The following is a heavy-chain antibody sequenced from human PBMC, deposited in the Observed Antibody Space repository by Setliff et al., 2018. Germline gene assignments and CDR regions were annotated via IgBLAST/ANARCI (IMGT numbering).Heavy chain of an antibody. J-gene: IGHJ6*02. CDR1: GYTLTELS. D-gene: IGHD6-19*01. CDR2: FDPEGGET. Sequence: ASVKVSCKVSGYTLTELSMHWVRQAPGKGLEWMGGFDPEGGETIYAQKFQGRVTMTEDTSTDTAYMELSSLRSEDTAVYYCARDVALAGRNSYYYYGMDVWGQGTTVTVSS. CDR3: ARDVALAGRNSYYYYGMDV. V-gene: IGHV1-24*01.